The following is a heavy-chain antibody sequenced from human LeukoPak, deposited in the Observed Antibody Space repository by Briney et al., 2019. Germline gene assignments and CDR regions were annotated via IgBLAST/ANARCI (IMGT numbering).Heavy chain of an antibody. CDR1: GFTFSSYS. V-gene: IGHV3-48*04. CDR2: ISSSSSTI. CDR3: ARGPRYSFY. D-gene: IGHD6-13*01. J-gene: IGHJ4*02. Sequence: PGGSLRLSCAASGFTFSSYSMNWVRQAPGKGLEWVSYISSSSSTIYYADSVKGRFTTSRDNAKNSLYLQMNSLRAEDTAVYYCARGPRYSFYWGQGTLVSASS.